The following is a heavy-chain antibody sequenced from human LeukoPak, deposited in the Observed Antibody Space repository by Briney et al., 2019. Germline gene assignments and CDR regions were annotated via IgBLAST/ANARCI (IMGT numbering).Heavy chain of an antibody. Sequence: GGSLRLSCAASGFTFSSYSMSWVRQAPGKGLEWVSSISSSSSYIYYADSVKGRYTISRDNAKNSLYLQMNSLRAEDTAVYYCARSEDTAMVSLPKYWGQGTLVTVSS. V-gene: IGHV3-21*01. J-gene: IGHJ4*02. CDR1: GFTFSSYS. D-gene: IGHD5-18*01. CDR2: ISSSSSYI. CDR3: ARSEDTAMVSLPKY.